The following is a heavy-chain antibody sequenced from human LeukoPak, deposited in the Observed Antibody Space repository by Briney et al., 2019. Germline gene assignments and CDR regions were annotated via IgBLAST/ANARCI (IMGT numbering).Heavy chain of an antibody. V-gene: IGHV1-8*01. CDR1: GYTFSSYD. J-gene: IGHJ6*03. CDR2: MNPNSGNT. Sequence: ASVKVSCKASGYTFSSYDINWVRQATGQGLEWLGWMNPNSGNTGYAQKFQGRVTITRNTSISTAYMELSSLRSEDTAVYYCARGVPFRGSYYMDVWGKGTTVTVSS. D-gene: IGHD3-10*01. CDR3: ARGVPFRGSYYMDV.